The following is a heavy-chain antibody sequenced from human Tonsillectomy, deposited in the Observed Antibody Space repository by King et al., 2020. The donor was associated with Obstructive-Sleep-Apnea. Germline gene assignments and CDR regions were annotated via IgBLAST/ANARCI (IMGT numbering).Heavy chain of an antibody. CDR3: ARDLRTPQTGNRGN. CDR2: IYHSGST. J-gene: IGHJ4*02. Sequence: VQLQESGPGLVKPSGTLSLTCSVSGGSISSSNWWSCVRQPPGKGLWWIGEIYHSGSTNYNPSLTIRITRSVDKSKNQFSLKLSSVTAAYTAVYYCARDLRTPQTGNRGNWGQGTLVTVSS. D-gene: IGHD1-1*01. CDR1: GGSISSSNW. V-gene: IGHV4-4*02.